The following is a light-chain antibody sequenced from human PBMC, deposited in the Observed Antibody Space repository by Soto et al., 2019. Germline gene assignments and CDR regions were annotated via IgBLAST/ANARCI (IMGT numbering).Light chain of an antibody. CDR2: GAS. V-gene: IGKV3-15*01. CDR3: QQYSNWWT. CDR1: QSISIY. Sequence: EILLTQSPATLSLSAGERATLSCRASQSISIYLAWYQQKPGQAPRLLIYGASTRATGIPARFSGSGSGTEFTLTISSLQSEDFAVYYCQQYSNWWTFGQGTKVDIK. J-gene: IGKJ1*01.